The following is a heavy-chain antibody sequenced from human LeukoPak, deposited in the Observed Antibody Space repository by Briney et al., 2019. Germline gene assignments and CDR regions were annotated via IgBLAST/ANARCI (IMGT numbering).Heavy chain of an antibody. CDR1: GGSISSSSYY. CDR3: ARSCRILDIVATIRARLGGNGFDI. D-gene: IGHD5-12*01. CDR2: IYHSGST. V-gene: IGHV4-39*07. Sequence: SETLSLTCTVSGGSISSSSYYWGWIRQPPGKGLEWNGSIYHSGSTYYNPSLKSRVTIAVETSKNQFSLKLSSVTAADKAVYYCARSCRILDIVATIRARLGGNGFDIWGQGTMVTVSS. J-gene: IGHJ3*02.